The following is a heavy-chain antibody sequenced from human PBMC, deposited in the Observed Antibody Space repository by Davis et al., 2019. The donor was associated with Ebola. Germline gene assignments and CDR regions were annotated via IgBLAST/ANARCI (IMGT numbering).Heavy chain of an antibody. CDR1: GFTFSTYA. V-gene: IGHV3-23*01. D-gene: IGHD5-18*01. Sequence: GESLKISCAASGFTFSTYAMSWVRQAPGKGLEWVSGIVGSGVITYYTDSVKGRFTISRDNSKNTLYLQMNSLRAEDTAVYYCAKGHSYADYWGQGTLVTVSS. J-gene: IGHJ4*02. CDR3: AKGHSYADY. CDR2: IVGSGVIT.